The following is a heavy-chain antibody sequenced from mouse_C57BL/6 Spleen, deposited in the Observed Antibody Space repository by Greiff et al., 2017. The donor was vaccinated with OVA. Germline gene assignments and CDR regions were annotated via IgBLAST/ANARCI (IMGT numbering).Heavy chain of an antibody. J-gene: IGHJ1*03. D-gene: IGHD2-3*01. CDR2: IDPSDSYT. CDR1: GYTFTSYW. Sequence: QVQLKQPGAELVMPGASVKLSCKASGYTFTSYWMHWVKQRPGQGLEWIGEIDPSDSYTNYNQKFKGKSTLTVDKSSSTAYMQLSSLTSEDSAVYYCARRLLWYFDVWGTGTTVTVSS. V-gene: IGHV1-69*01. CDR3: ARRLLWYFDV.